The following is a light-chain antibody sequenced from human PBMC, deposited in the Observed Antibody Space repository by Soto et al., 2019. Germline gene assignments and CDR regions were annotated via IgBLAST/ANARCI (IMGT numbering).Light chain of an antibody. CDR2: SNN. Sequence: QSVLTQPPSASGTPGQRVTISCSGSSSNIGSNTVNWYQQLPGTAPKLLIYSNNQRPSGVPDRFSGSKSGTSASLAISGLQSEDEADYYCAARDDSLNGDVFGTGTKLTVL. J-gene: IGLJ1*01. V-gene: IGLV1-44*01. CDR1: SSNIGSNT. CDR3: AARDDSLNGDV.